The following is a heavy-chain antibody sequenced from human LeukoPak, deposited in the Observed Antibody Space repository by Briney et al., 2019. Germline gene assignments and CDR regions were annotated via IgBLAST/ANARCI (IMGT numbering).Heavy chain of an antibody. J-gene: IGHJ1*01. CDR3: ARELTYYYDSSGYSLGYFQH. V-gene: IGHV4-4*07. CDR2: IYTSGST. CDR1: GGSISSYY. Sequence: SETLSLTCTVSGGSISSYYWSWIRQPAGKGLEWIGRIYTSGSTNYNPSLMSRVTMSVDTSKNQFSLKLSSVTAADTAVYYCARELTYYYDSSGYSLGYFQHWGQGTLVTVSS. D-gene: IGHD3-22*01.